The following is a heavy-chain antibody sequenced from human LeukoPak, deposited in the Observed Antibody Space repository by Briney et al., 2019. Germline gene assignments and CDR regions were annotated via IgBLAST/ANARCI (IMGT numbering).Heavy chain of an antibody. CDR2: IYYSGST. Sequence: SETLSLTCTVSGGSVSSGSYYWSWIRQPPGKGLEWIGYIYYSGSTNYNPSLKSRVTISVDTSKNQFSLKLSSVTAADTAVYYCASRDYYDSTGYWSTWGQGTLVTVSS. V-gene: IGHV4-61*01. J-gene: IGHJ5*02. D-gene: IGHD3-22*01. CDR1: GGSVSSGSYY. CDR3: ASRDYYDSTGYWST.